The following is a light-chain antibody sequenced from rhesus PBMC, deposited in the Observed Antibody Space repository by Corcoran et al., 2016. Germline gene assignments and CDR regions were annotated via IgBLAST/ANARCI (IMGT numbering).Light chain of an antibody. CDR2: GAS. V-gene: IGKV3S9*01. CDR1: QSVSNF. J-gene: IGKJ1*01. CDR3: QQYNTWKT. Sequence: DIVMTQSPATLSLSPGERATLSCRASQSVSNFLAWYQQKPKHAPRLLIYGASSRATAIPDSFSGMGSGTDFTLIISSLEPEDVGVYYCQQYNTWKTFGQGAKVEIK.